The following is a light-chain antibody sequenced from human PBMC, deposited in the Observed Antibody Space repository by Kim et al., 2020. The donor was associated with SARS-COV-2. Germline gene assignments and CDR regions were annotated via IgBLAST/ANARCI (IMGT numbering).Light chain of an antibody. CDR2: GNS. Sequence: RVTSCCTGSSSNIGAGYDVHWYQQLPGTAPKLLIYGNSNRPSGVPDRFSGSKSGTSASLAITGLQAEDEADYYCQSYDSSLSGWVFGGGTQLTVL. CDR1: SSNIGAGYD. V-gene: IGLV1-40*01. J-gene: IGLJ3*02. CDR3: QSYDSSLSGWV.